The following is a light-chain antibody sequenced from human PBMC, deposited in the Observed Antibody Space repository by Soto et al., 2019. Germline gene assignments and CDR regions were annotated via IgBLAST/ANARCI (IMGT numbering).Light chain of an antibody. V-gene: IGKV3-20*01. Sequence: EIVMTQSPATLSVSPGERATLSCRASHSVSSNLAWYQQKPGQAPRLLIYGASSRATGIPDRFSGSGSGTDFTLTISRLEPEDFAVFYCHQYGSSPFTFGPGTKVDIK. CDR2: GAS. J-gene: IGKJ3*01. CDR3: HQYGSSPFT. CDR1: HSVSSN.